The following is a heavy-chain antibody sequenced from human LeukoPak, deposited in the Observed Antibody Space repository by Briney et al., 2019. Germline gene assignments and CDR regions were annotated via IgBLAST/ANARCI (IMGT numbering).Heavy chain of an antibody. V-gene: IGHV5-51*01. Sequence: GESLKISCKGSGYSFPNYWIGWVRQMPGKGLEWLRILYPGDSDTRYSPSFQGQVTISADKSISTAYLQWSSLKASDTAMYYCASRLRERFDSWGQGTLVTVSS. CDR1: GYSFPNYW. CDR3: ASRLRERFDS. D-gene: IGHD5-12*01. CDR2: LYPGDSDT. J-gene: IGHJ4*02.